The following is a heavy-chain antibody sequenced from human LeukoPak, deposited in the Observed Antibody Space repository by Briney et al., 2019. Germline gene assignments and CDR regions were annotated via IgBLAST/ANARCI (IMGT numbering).Heavy chain of an antibody. V-gene: IGHV5-51*01. CDR1: GYSFNSYW. D-gene: IGHD6-13*01. CDR2: ISPGDSDT. CDR3: ASLVPSSSWYYAY. J-gene: IGHJ4*02. Sequence: GESLKISCKGSGYSFNSYWIGWVRQMPGKGLEWMGIISPGDSDTRYSPSFQGQVTISADKSISTAYLQWSSLKASDTAIYYCASLVPSSSWYYAYWGQGTLVTVSS.